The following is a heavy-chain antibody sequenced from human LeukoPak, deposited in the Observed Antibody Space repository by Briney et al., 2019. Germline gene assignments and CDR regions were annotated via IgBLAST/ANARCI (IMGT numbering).Heavy chain of an antibody. CDR1: GFTFDDYA. CDR3: AKNHKRMKFPYGMDV. CDR2: IGSDGGST. J-gene: IGHJ6*02. V-gene: IGHV3-43D*03. Sequence: PGGSLRLSCTASGFTFDDYAMHWVRQAPGKGLEWVSVIGSDGGSTYYADSVRGRFTISRDNSKNSVYLQMNSLRVEDTALYYCAKNHKRMKFPYGMDVWGQGTTVTVSS.